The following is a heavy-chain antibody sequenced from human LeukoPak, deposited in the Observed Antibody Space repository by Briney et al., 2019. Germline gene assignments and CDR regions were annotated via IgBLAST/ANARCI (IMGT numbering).Heavy chain of an antibody. CDR3: AKDLRAAAAGTWDY. V-gene: IGHV3-23*01. CDR1: GFTFSSYA. CDR2: ISGSGGST. J-gene: IGHJ4*02. D-gene: IGHD6-13*01. Sequence: GGSLRLSCAASGFTFSSYALSWVRQAPGKGLEWVSAISGSGGSTYYADSVKGRFTISRDNSKNTLYLQMNSLRAEDTAVYYCAKDLRAAAAGTWDYWGQGTLVTVSS.